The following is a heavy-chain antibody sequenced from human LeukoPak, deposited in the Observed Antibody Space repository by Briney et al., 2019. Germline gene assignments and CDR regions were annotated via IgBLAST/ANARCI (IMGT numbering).Heavy chain of an antibody. J-gene: IGHJ4*02. CDR1: GFSLSTSGVG. Sequence: SGPTLVKPTQILTLTCTFSGFSLSTSGVGVGWIRQPPGKALEWLALIYWNDDKRYSPSLKSRLTITKDTSKNQVVLTMTNMDPVDTATYYCAHRDDSYGSGSYYFDYWGQGTLVTVSS. CDR3: AHRDDSYGSGSYYFDY. CDR2: IYWNDDK. V-gene: IGHV2-5*01. D-gene: IGHD3-10*01.